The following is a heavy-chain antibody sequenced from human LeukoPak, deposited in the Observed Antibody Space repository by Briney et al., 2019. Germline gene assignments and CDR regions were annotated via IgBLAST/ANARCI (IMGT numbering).Heavy chain of an antibody. D-gene: IGHD5-24*01. CDR3: AKDIQLST. CDR1: GFNFRDAA. V-gene: IGHV3-23*01. Sequence: PGGSLRRSCAASGFNFRDAAMTWVRQAPGKGLEWVSLISFSGDNSYYADSVKGRFTISRDNSKNTLSLQKNSLRVEDTAIYYCAKDIQLSTWGLGTMVTVSS. J-gene: IGHJ3*01. CDR2: ISFSGDNS.